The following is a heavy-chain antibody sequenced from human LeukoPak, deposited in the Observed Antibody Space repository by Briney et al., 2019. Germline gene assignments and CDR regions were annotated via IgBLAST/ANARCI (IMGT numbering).Heavy chain of an antibody. J-gene: IGHJ4*02. V-gene: IGHV3-7*01. CDR1: GFTFSSDW. CDR2: IKQDGSEK. CDR3: ARSWDY. Sequence: PGGSLRLSCAASGFTFSSDWMSWVRQAPGKGLEWVANIKQDGSEKYYVDSVKGRFTISRDNAKNSLYLQMNSLRAEDTAVYYCARSWDYWGQGTLVTVSS.